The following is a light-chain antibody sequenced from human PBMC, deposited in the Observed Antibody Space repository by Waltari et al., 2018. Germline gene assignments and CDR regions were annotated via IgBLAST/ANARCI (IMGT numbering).Light chain of an antibody. CDR1: QAISSW. CDR3: QQYNSYEWT. J-gene: IGKJ1*01. CDR2: AAS. Sequence: DIQMTQSPSSVSASVGDRVTITCRASQAISSWLAWYQQKPGKAPKLLIYAASRLQSGVPSRFSGSGFGTDFTLTISSLQPDDFATYYCQQYNSYEWTFGQGTKVAIK. V-gene: IGKV1D-16*01.